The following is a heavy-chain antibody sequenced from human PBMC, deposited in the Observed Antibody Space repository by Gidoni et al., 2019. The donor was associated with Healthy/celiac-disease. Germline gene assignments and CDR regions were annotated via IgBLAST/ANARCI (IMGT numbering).Heavy chain of an antibody. CDR3: ARDGFMIVVAPYYYYYGMDV. J-gene: IGHJ6*02. CDR1: GFTFSSYA. V-gene: IGHV3-30-3*01. Sequence: QVQLVESGGGVVQPGRSLRLSCAASGFTFSSYAMHWVRQAPGKGLEWVAVISYDGSNKYYADSVNGRFTISRDNSKNTLYLQMNSLRAEDTAVYYCARDGFMIVVAPYYYYYGMDVWGQGTTVTVSS. CDR2: ISYDGSNK. D-gene: IGHD3-22*01.